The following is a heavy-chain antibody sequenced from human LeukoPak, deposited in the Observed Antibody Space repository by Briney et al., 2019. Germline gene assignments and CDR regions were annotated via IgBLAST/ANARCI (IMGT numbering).Heavy chain of an antibody. CDR3: ARVVEMNWFDP. J-gene: IGHJ5*02. CDR2: IYYSGSI. D-gene: IGHD5-24*01. Sequence: PSETLSLTCTVSGGSISSYYWSWIRQPPGKGLEWIGYIYYSGSINYNPSLKSRVTISVDTSKNQFSLKLSSVTAADTAVYYCARVVEMNWFDPWGQGTLVTVSS. CDR1: GGSISSYY. V-gene: IGHV4-59*01.